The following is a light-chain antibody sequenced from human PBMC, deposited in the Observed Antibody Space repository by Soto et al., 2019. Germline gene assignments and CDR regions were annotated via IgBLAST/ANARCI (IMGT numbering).Light chain of an antibody. CDR3: AAWDDSLNGWV. J-gene: IGLJ2*01. Sequence: QSVLTQPASASGTPGQRITISCSGSSSNIGSNTINWYQQLPGTAPKLLIYSHNQRPSGVPDRFSGSKSVTSASLAISGLQSEDETDYYGAAWDDSLNGWVFGGGTKLTVL. V-gene: IGLV1-44*01. CDR2: SHN. CDR1: SSNIGSNT.